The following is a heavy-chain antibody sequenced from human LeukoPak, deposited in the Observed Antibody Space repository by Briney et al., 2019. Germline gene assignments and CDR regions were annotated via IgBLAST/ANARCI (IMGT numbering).Heavy chain of an antibody. D-gene: IGHD1-1*01. J-gene: IGHJ4*02. Sequence: SETLSLTCTVSGYSISSTYYWGWIRRPPGKGLEWIGSIHHSGSTYYNPPLKSRVTISVDTSKKQFSMKLSSVTAADTAVYYCATCVRGTTDFDYWGQGTLVTVSS. V-gene: IGHV4-38-2*02. CDR3: ATCVRGTTDFDY. CDR2: IHHSGST. CDR1: GYSISSTYY.